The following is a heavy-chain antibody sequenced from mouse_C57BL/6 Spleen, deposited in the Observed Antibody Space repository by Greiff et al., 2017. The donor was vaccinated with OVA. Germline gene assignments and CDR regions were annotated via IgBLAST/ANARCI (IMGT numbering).Heavy chain of an antibody. CDR3: ARPGGNYYAMDY. CDR1: GYAFSSSW. Sequence: VHLVESGPELVKPGASVKISCKASGYAFSSSWMNWVKQRPGKGLEWIGRIYPGDGDTNYNGKFKGKATLTADKSSSTAYMQLSSLTSEDSAVYFCARPGGNYYAMDYWGQGTSVTVSS. V-gene: IGHV1-82*01. CDR2: IYPGDGDT. J-gene: IGHJ4*01.